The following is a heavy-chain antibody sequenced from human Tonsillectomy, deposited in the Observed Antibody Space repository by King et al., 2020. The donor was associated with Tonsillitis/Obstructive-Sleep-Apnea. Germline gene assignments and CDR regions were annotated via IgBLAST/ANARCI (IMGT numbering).Heavy chain of an antibody. CDR2: IWYDGSNK. CDR1: GFTFSSYG. J-gene: IGHJ4*02. D-gene: IGHD6-19*01. CDR3: ARAPLAGGYFDY. Sequence: VQLVESGGGVVQPGRSLRLSCAASGFTFSSYGMHWVRQGPGKGLEWVAVIWYDGSNKYYADSVKGRFTISRDNSKNTLYLQMNSLRAEDTAVYYCARAPLAGGYFDYWGQGTLVTVSS. V-gene: IGHV3-33*01.